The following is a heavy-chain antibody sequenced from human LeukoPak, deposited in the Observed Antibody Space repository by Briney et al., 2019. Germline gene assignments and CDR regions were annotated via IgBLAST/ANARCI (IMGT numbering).Heavy chain of an antibody. J-gene: IGHJ4*02. CDR2: ISSSGSTI. CDR1: GFTFSSYS. D-gene: IGHD5-12*01. Sequence: PGGSLRLSCAASGFTFSSYSMNWVRQAPGKGLEWVSYISSSGSTIYYADSVKGRFTISRDNAKNSLYLQMNSLRAEDTAVYYCAKDRAVATIGGIDYWGQGTLVTVSS. CDR3: AKDRAVATIGGIDY. V-gene: IGHV3-48*04.